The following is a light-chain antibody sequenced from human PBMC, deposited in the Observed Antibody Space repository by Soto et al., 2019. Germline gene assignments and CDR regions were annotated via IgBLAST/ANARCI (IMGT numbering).Light chain of an antibody. CDR2: DAS. J-gene: IGKJ1*01. V-gene: IGKV3-11*01. CDR3: QQQWA. Sequence: EIVLTQSPATLSLSPGERATLSCRASQSVSSYLAWYQQKPGQAPRLLIYDASNRATGIPARFSGSESGTDFTLTISSLEPEDFAVYYCQQQWAFGQGTKVEIK. CDR1: QSVSSY.